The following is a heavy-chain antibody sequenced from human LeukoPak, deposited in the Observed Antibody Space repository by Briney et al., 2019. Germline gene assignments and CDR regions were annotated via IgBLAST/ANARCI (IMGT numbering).Heavy chain of an antibody. D-gene: IGHD1-26*01. CDR3: ASGGIYYGAAFDF. CDR2: IRYDGSNK. Sequence: PGGSLRLSCAASGFTFSNYGMHWVRQAPGKGLEWVAFIRYDGSNKYYADSVKGRFTISRDNSKNTLYLQMDSLRTEDTAVYYCASGGIYYGAAFDFWGQGILVTVSS. J-gene: IGHJ4*02. CDR1: GFTFSNYG. V-gene: IGHV3-30*02.